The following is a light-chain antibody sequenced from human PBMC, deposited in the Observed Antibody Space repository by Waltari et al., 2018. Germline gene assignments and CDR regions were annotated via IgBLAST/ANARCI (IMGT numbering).Light chain of an antibody. V-gene: IGKV1-16*01. Sequence: DIQMTQSPSSLSASVGDTVTITCRASQGVNNFLVWLQQRPGKAPKSLIYGSSTLQSGVPSRFSGSGYGTDFTLTISSLQPEDIATYYCQQHDDYPLTFGGGTRVEIK. J-gene: IGKJ4*01. CDR3: QQHDDYPLT. CDR2: GSS. CDR1: QGVNNF.